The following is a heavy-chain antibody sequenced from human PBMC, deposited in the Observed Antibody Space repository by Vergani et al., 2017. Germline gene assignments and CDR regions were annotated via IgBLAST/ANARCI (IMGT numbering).Heavy chain of an antibody. D-gene: IGHD3-22*01. CDR3: AKGYYDSSGYPPDY. V-gene: IGHV3-43*01. Sequence: EAQLVESGGVVVQPGGSLRLSCAASGFTFDDYTMHWVRQAPGKGLEWVSLISWDGGSTYYADSVKGRFTISRDNSKNSLYLQMNSLRAEDTALYYCAKGYYDSSGYPPDYWGQGTLVTVSS. CDR2: ISWDGGST. J-gene: IGHJ4*02. CDR1: GFTFDDYT.